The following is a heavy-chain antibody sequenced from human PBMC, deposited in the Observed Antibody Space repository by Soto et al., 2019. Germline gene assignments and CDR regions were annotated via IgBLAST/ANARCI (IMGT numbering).Heavy chain of an antibody. J-gene: IGHJ2*01. CDR3: AKDKGYCSGGSCYSLANWYFDL. V-gene: IGHV3-30*18. D-gene: IGHD2-15*01. Sequence: QVQLVESGGGVVQPGRSLRLSCAASGFTFSSYGMHWVRQAPGKGLEWVAVISYDGSNKYYADSVKGRFTISRDNSKNTLYLQMNSLRAEDTDVYYCAKDKGYCSGGSCYSLANWYFDLWGRGTLVTVSS. CDR1: GFTFSSYG. CDR2: ISYDGSNK.